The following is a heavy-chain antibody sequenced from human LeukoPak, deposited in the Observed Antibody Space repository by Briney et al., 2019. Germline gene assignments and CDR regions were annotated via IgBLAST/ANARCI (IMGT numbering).Heavy chain of an antibody. CDR2: INPHSGGT. D-gene: IGHD4-17*01. CDR1: GYTFTDYF. V-gene: IGHV1-2*02. CDR3: ARDYGPLIPYYYYMDV. J-gene: IGHJ6*03. Sequence: ASVKVSCKASGYTFTDYFMHWVRQAPGQGLEWMGWINPHSGGTNYAQKFQGRVTMTRDTSISTAYVELNRLRSDDTAVYYCARDYGPLIPYYYYMDVWGKGTTVTVSS.